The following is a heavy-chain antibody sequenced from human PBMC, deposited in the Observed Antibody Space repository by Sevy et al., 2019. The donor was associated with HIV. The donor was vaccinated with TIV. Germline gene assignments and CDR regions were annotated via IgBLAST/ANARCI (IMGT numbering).Heavy chain of an antibody. CDR1: GFTFSSYS. J-gene: IGHJ6*02. Sequence: GGSLRLSCAASGFTFSSYSMNWVRQAPGKGLEWVSYISSSSSTIYYADSVKGRFTISRDNAKNSLYLQMNSLRDEDTAVYYGARTINYYGSGSRQKAYYYYGMDVWGQGTTVTVSS. V-gene: IGHV3-48*02. CDR3: ARTINYYGSGSRQKAYYYYGMDV. CDR2: ISSSSSTI. D-gene: IGHD3-10*01.